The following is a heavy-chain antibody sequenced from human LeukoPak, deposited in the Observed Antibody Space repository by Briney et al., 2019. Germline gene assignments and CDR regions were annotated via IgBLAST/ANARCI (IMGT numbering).Heavy chain of an antibody. CDR3: ARVPAGQWLAPYFDY. D-gene: IGHD6-19*01. V-gene: IGHV3-48*01. CDR1: GFTFSSYS. J-gene: IGHJ4*02. Sequence: GGSLRLSCAASGFTFSSYSMNWVRQAPGKGLEWVSYISSSSSTIYYADSVKGRFTISRDNAKNSLYLQMNSLRAEDTAVYYCARVPAGQWLAPYFDYWGQGTLVTVSS. CDR2: ISSSSSTI.